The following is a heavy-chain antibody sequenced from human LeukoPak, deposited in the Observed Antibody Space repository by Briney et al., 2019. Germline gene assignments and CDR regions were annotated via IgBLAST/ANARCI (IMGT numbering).Heavy chain of an antibody. Sequence: PGGSLRLSCAASGFTFSGYSMHWVRQAPGKGLNWVALTSSDGDIKYYADSVKGRFIISRGNSKNTLCLQMNSLAPEDTAVYYCARAMDTAMGPYFDYWGQGTLVTVSS. J-gene: IGHJ4*02. CDR2: TSSDGDIK. CDR1: GFTFSGYS. V-gene: IGHV3-30*04. D-gene: IGHD5-18*01. CDR3: ARAMDTAMGPYFDY.